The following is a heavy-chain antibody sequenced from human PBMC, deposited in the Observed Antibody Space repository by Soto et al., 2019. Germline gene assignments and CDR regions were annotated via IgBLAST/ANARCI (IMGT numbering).Heavy chain of an antibody. CDR3: TRSITGTTSFDY. Sequence: EVQLVESGGGLVQPGGSLRLSCAGSGFTFSDYYIDWVRQAPGKGLEWVGRSRDKGNSYSTDYAASVKGRFTVSRDASKNSLYLQMNSLKTEETALYYCTRSITGTTSFDYWGQGTLVTVSS. CDR1: GFTFSDYY. V-gene: IGHV3-72*01. D-gene: IGHD1-7*01. CDR2: SRDKGNSYST. J-gene: IGHJ4*02.